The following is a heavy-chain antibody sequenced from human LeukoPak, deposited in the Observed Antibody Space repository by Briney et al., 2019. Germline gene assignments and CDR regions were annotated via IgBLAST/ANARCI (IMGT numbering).Heavy chain of an antibody. CDR2: IIPIIGTA. CDR3: ARGGYSYGAYYFDY. J-gene: IGHJ4*02. V-gene: IGHV1-69*05. D-gene: IGHD5-18*01. Sequence: GSSVKLSFKSSAGTFTIYAISWVRHAPGQELEWMGGIIPIIGTANYAQKVQGRVTITTDESKSTAYMELSSLRSEDTAVYYCARGGYSYGAYYFDYWGQGTLVTVSS. CDR1: AGTFTIYA.